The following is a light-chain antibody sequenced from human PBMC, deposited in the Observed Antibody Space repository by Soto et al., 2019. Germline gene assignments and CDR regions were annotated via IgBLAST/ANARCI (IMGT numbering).Light chain of an antibody. Sequence: DIVLTQSPGTLSLSPGERATLSGRASQSVSSSYLAWYQQKPGQAPRLLIYDASSRATGIPDRFGGSGSGTDFTLTISRLEPEDFAVYYCQQYGSSPVTFGGGTKVEIK. V-gene: IGKV3-20*01. CDR3: QQYGSSPVT. CDR1: QSVSSSY. J-gene: IGKJ4*01. CDR2: DAS.